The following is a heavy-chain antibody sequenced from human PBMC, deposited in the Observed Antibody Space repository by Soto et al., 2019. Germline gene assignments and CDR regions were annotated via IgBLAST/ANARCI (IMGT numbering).Heavy chain of an antibody. Sequence: GGTLGDCYKRSGDTFTTYGIIWSRQATGQGLEWMGWISGYNGNTNYAQKLQGRVTMITDTSTSTAYMELRSLRSDDTAVYYCARSRYCSGNSCPLNFEYWGQGTLVTVSS. CDR1: GDTFTTYG. V-gene: IGHV1-18*01. D-gene: IGHD2-2*01. CDR3: ARSRYCSGNSCPLNFEY. J-gene: IGHJ4*02. CDR2: ISGYNGNT.